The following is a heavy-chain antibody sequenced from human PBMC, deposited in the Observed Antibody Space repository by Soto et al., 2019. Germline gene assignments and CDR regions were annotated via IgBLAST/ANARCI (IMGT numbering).Heavy chain of an antibody. D-gene: IGHD1-7*01. V-gene: IGHV1-3*04. J-gene: IGHJ5*02. Sequence: QVQLVQSATEVKKPGASVKISCKASGYTFTNNVIHWLRQAPGQTLEWMGGIHTAKRNTKYSQTFEARVTLTRDTAASTAYMELNSLRSDDTAVYYCARDPIWTYTWNYARLNYLDPWGQGTLGTVSS. CDR2: IHTAKRNT. CDR3: ARDPIWTYTWNYARLNYLDP. CDR1: GYTFTNNV.